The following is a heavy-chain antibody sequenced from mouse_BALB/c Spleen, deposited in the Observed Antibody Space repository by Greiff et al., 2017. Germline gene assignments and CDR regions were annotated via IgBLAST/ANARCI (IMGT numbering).Heavy chain of an antibody. V-gene: IGHV1-69*01. J-gene: IGHJ2*01. CDR3: ALLLRRNFDY. CDR2: IDTSDSYT. D-gene: IGHD1-1*01. CDR1: GYTFTDYW. Sequence: QVQLKQPGAELVMPGASVKMSCKASGYTFTDYWMHWVKQRPGQGLEWIGAIDTSDSYTSYNQKFKGKATLTVDESSSTAYMQLSSLTSEDSAVYYCALLLRRNFDYWGQGTTLTVSS.